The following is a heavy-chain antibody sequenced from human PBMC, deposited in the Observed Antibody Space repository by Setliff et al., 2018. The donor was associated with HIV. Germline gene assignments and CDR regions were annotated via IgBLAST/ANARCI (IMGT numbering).Heavy chain of an antibody. CDR3: ARDSPGELPDY. J-gene: IGHJ4*02. Sequence: PSETLSLTCTVSGGSISSSSYYWGWIRQPPGKGLEWIGSIYYSGSAYYNPSLKSRVTISVDTSKNQFSLKLSSVTAADTAVYYCARDSPGELPDYWGQGTLVTVSS. D-gene: IGHD1-26*01. V-gene: IGHV4-39*07. CDR1: GGSISSSSYY. CDR2: IYYSGSA.